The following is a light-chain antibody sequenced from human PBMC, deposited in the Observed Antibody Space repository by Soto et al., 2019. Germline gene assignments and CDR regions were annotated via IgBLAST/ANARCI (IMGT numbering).Light chain of an antibody. CDR3: QQYRSYKWT. CDR1: QSIDTW. CDR2: KAS. V-gene: IGKV1-5*03. J-gene: IGKJ1*01. Sequence: DIQMTQSPSTLSGSVAGGXGIXCRASQSIDTWLAWHQQKPGKAPNLLIYKASNLGSGVPSRFSGSGSGTEFTLTTSSLQSDDFATYYCQQYRSYKWTFGQGTKVDIK.